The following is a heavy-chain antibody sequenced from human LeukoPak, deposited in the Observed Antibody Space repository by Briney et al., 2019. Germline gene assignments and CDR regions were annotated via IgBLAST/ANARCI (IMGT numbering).Heavy chain of an antibody. Sequence: SETLSLTCTVSGGSVNSGNYYWSWIRQPPGKGLEWIGFISYSGSTYYNPSLESRVTISLDTSKNQFSLKLSSVTAADTAVYYCARHRSTGWYADYFDYWGQGTLVTVSS. J-gene: IGHJ4*02. CDR3: ARHRSTGWYADYFDY. CDR1: GGSVNSGNYY. D-gene: IGHD6-19*01. V-gene: IGHV4-61*01. CDR2: ISYSGST.